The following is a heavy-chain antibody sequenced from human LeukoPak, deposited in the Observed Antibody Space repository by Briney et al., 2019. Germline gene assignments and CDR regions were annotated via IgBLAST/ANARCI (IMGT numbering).Heavy chain of an antibody. Sequence: GGSLRLSCAASGFTFSNYWMTWVRQAPGKGLEWVAHINQDGSEEHYMDSVKARFTISRDNAKNSLSLQLNSLRAEDTAVYYCVRDGGVSGYDLLDYWGQGTLVTVSS. V-gene: IGHV3-7*01. J-gene: IGHJ4*02. CDR1: GFTFSNYW. D-gene: IGHD5-12*01. CDR3: VRDGGVSGYDLLDY. CDR2: INQDGSEE.